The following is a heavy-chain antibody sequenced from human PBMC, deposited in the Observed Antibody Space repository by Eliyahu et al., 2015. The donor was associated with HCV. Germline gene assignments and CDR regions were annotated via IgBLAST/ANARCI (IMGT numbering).Heavy chain of an antibody. CDR3: AKGRGAVWWYFDY. D-gene: IGHD2-15*01. CDR2: ISNSGGST. Sequence: EVQLLESGGGLVQPGGSLRLSCAASEFXFSNFGMNWVRQIPGKGLEGVSGISNSGGSTYYADSVKGRFTISRDNSKNTLYLQMNSLRTEDTALYYCAKGRGAVWWYFDYWGQGTLVTVSS. J-gene: IGHJ4*02. CDR1: EFXFSNFG. V-gene: IGHV3-23*01.